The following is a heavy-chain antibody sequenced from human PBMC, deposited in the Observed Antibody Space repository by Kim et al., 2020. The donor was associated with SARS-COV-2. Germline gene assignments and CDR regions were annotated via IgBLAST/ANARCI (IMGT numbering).Heavy chain of an antibody. V-gene: IGHV4-59*01. Sequence: SETLSLTCTVSGGSISSYYWSWIRQPPGKGLEWIGYIYYSGSTNYNPSLKSRVTISVDTSKNQFSLKLSSVTAADTAVYYCARVYYDILTGYYDGWFDPWGQGTLVTVSS. CDR2: IYYSGST. J-gene: IGHJ5*02. CDR1: GGSISSYY. D-gene: IGHD3-9*01. CDR3: ARVYYDILTGYYDGWFDP.